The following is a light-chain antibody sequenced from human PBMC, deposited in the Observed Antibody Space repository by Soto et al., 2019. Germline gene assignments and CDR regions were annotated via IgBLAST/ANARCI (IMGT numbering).Light chain of an antibody. V-gene: IGKV3D-20*02. CDR3: QQRSNWPPLT. J-gene: IGKJ4*01. CDR2: GAS. Sequence: EIVLTQSQATLSLSPGERATLSCRASQTVSRGALAWYQQKPGQAPRLLIYGASSRATGISARFSGSGSGTDFTLTISSLEPEDFAVYYCQQRSNWPPLTFGGGTKVDI. CDR1: QTVSRGA.